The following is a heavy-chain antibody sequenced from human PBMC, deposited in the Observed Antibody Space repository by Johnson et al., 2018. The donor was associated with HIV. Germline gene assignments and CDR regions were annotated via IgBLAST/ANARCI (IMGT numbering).Heavy chain of an antibody. J-gene: IGHJ3*02. CDR3: AREGRLGSYLGGVAFDI. D-gene: IGHD1-26*01. V-gene: IGHV3-30*04. Sequence: QVQLVESGGGLVKPGGSLRLSCAASGFTFSSYTMHWVRQAPGKGLEWVAVISYDGKNKYYADSVKGRFTISRDNSKNTLYLQMNSLRAEDTAVYYCAREGRLGSYLGGVAFDIWGQGTMVTVSS. CDR2: ISYDGKNK. CDR1: GFTFSSYT.